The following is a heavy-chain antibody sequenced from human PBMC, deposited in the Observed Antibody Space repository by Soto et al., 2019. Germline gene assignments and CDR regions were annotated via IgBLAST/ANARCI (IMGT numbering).Heavy chain of an antibody. CDR3: ARIGPPEYSSPRTNYYYYGMDV. Sequence: SQTLSLTCALSGDSVSSNSAAWNWIRQSPSRGLEWLGRTYYRSKWYNDYAVSVKSRITINPDTSKNQFSLQLNSGTPEDRAVCCCARIGPPEYSSPRTNYYYYGMDVLGQGTTLTDS. CDR1: GDSVSSNSAA. CDR2: TYYRSKWYN. D-gene: IGHD6-6*01. J-gene: IGHJ6*02. V-gene: IGHV6-1*01.